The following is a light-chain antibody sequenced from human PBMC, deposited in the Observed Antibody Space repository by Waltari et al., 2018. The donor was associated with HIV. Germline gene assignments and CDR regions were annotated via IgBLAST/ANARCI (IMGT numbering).Light chain of an antibody. CDR2: KAS. V-gene: IGKV1-5*03. Sequence: DIQMTQSPSTLSASVGDRVTITCRASQSIGLWLAWYQQKLGKAPKLLIYKASSLHTGVPSRFSGSGSGTEFTLTISSLQPFDFATYYCQEYNTYTGTFGQGTKVEVK. CDR3: QEYNTYTGT. J-gene: IGKJ1*01. CDR1: QSIGLW.